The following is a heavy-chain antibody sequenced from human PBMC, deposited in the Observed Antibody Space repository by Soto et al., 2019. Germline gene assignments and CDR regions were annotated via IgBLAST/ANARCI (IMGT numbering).Heavy chain of an antibody. CDR2: ISPIFGTP. CDR3: ARVVVGSRLSLDY. Sequence: QAHLEQSGTELKRPGASVKVSCKASGYTFSDFDINWLRQASGQGLEWMAGISPIFGTPIYAQKFQDRVTITADDSTMTAYMEMNRLTSEDTAVYYCARVVVGSRLSLDYWGQGTLVTISS. J-gene: IGHJ4*02. V-gene: IGHV1-69*01. D-gene: IGHD1-26*01. CDR1: GYTFSDFD.